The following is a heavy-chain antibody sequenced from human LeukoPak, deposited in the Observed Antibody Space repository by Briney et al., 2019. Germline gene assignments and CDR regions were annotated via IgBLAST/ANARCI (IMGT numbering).Heavy chain of an antibody. Sequence: ASVKVSCKASGYRFTSYGISWVRQAPGQGLEWMGWISAYKGNTNYAQKLQGRVTITADESTSTAYMELSSLRSEDTAVYYCARAGGDYGSGLKAFDIWGQGTMVTVSS. CDR3: ARAGGDYGSGLKAFDI. D-gene: IGHD3-10*01. CDR1: GYRFTSYG. J-gene: IGHJ3*02. V-gene: IGHV1-18*01. CDR2: ISAYKGNT.